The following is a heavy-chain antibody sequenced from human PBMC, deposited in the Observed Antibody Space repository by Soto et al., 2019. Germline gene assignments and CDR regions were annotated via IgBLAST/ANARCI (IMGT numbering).Heavy chain of an antibody. CDR3: ARAAGYYDSSGYYRDEYAFDI. CDR1: GGSISSYY. J-gene: IGHJ3*02. D-gene: IGHD3-22*01. V-gene: IGHV4-4*07. CDR2: IYTSGST. Sequence: PSETLSLTCTVSGGSISSYYCSWIRQPAGKGLEWIGRIYTSGSTNYNPSLKSRVTMSVDTSKNQFSLKLSSVTAADTAVYYCARAAGYYDSSGYYRDEYAFDIWGQGTMVTVSS.